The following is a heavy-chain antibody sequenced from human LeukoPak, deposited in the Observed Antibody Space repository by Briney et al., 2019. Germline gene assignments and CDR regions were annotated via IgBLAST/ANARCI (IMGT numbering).Heavy chain of an antibody. J-gene: IGHJ4*02. D-gene: IGHD3-3*01. CDR1: GYTFTGYY. CDR2: IIPIFGTA. CDR3: ATTLSYDFWSGVGCYFDY. V-gene: IGHV1-69*13. Sequence: GASVKVSCKASGYTFTGYYMHWVRQAPGQGLEWMGGIIPIFGTANYAQKFQGRVTITADESTSTAYMELSSLRSEDTAVYYCATTLSYDFWSGVGCYFDYWGQGTLVTVSS.